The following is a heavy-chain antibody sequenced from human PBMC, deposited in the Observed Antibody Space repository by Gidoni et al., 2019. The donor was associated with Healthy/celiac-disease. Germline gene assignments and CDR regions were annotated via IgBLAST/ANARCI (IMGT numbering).Heavy chain of an antibody. CDR3: ARDSRIVVVPAAIYYYYGMDV. V-gene: IGHV3-7*01. D-gene: IGHD2-2*01. CDR1: GFTFSSYW. J-gene: IGHJ6*02. Sequence: EVQLVESGGGLVQPGGSLRLSCAASGFTFSSYWMRWVRQAPGKGLEWVANIKQDGSEKYYVDSVKGRFTISRDNAKNSLYLQMNSLRAEDTAVYYCARDSRIVVVPAAIYYYYGMDVWGQGTTVTVSS. CDR2: IKQDGSEK.